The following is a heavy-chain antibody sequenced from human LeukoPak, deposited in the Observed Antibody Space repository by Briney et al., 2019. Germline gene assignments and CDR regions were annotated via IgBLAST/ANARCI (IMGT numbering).Heavy chain of an antibody. D-gene: IGHD3-22*01. CDR3: ARENAYYYHSSGYSDY. J-gene: IGHJ4*02. CDR2: ISSSSSYI. Sequence: GGSLRLSCAASGFTFSSYSMNWVRQAPGKGLEWVSSISSSSSYIYYADSVKGRFTISRDNAKNSLYLQMNSLRAEDTAVYYCARENAYYYHSSGYSDYWGQGTLVTVSS. CDR1: GFTFSSYS. V-gene: IGHV3-21*03.